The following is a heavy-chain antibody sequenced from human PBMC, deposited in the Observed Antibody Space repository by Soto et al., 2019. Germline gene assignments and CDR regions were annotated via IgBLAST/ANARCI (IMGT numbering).Heavy chain of an antibody. CDR3: ARVSGYYLPDY. V-gene: IGHV1-3*01. CDR1: GYTFTNYA. J-gene: IGHJ4*02. D-gene: IGHD5-12*01. Sequence: ASVKVSCKASGYTFTNYAMHWVRQAPGQRFEWMGWINAGNGNTKYSQKFQGRVTITRDTSASTAYMELSSLRSEDTAVYYCARVSGYYLPDYWGQGTLVSVSS. CDR2: INAGNGNT.